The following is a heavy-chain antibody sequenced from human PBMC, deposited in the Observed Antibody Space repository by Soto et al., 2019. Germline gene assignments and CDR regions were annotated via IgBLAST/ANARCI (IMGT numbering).Heavy chain of an antibody. D-gene: IGHD4-17*01. CDR1: GGSISSGDYY. V-gene: IGHV4-30-4*01. Sequence: SETLSLTCTVSGGSISSGDYYWSWIRQPPGKGLEWIGYIYYSGSTYYNPSLKSRVTISVDTSKNQFSLKLSSVTAADTAVYYCARTTHDYGDTNFDYWGQGTLVTASS. CDR2: IYYSGST. J-gene: IGHJ4*02. CDR3: ARTTHDYGDTNFDY.